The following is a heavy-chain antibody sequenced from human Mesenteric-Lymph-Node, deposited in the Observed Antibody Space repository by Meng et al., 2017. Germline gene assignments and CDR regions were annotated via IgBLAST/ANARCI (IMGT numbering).Heavy chain of an antibody. D-gene: IGHD1-26*01. CDR1: GFTVSSNY. Sequence: SLKISCAASGFTVSSNYMSWVRQAPGKGLEWVSGISWNSGSIGYADSVKGRFTISRDNARNSLYLKMNSLRAEDMALYYCERELLGATDYWGQGTLVTVSS. CDR2: ISWNSGSI. V-gene: IGHV3-9*03. CDR3: ERELLGATDY. J-gene: IGHJ4*02.